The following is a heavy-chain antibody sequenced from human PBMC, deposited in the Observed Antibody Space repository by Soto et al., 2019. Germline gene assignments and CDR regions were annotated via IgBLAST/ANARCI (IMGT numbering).Heavy chain of an antibody. D-gene: IGHD5-18*01. CDR1: GGTFSSYA. CDR3: ARGADTAMELYYFDY. V-gene: IGHV1-69*13. Sequence: SVKVSCKASGGTFSSYAISWVRQAPGQGLEWMGGIIPIFGTANYAQKFQGRVTITADESTSTAYMELSSLRSEDTAVYYCARGADTAMELYYFDYWGQGTLVTVSS. CDR2: IIPIFGTA. J-gene: IGHJ4*02.